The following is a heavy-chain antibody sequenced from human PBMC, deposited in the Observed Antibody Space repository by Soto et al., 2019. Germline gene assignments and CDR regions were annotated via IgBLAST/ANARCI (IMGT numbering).Heavy chain of an antibody. J-gene: IGHJ4*02. D-gene: IGHD3-9*01. Sequence: EVQLVESGGGLVQPGGSLRLSCTVSGFTFSRYWIHWVRQAAGKGLVWVSRIRSDGSSTSYADSVKGRFTMSRDNAKNTAYLQMNSLRAEDTAVYYCTSHDYDNGRGTIDYWGQGTLVPVSS. CDR2: IRSDGSST. CDR3: TSHDYDNGRGTIDY. V-gene: IGHV3-74*01. CDR1: GFTFSRYW.